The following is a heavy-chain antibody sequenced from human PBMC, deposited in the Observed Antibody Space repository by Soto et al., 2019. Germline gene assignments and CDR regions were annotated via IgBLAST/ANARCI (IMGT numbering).Heavy chain of an antibody. CDR3: ARNDVLLWFGELNRYWYFDL. CDR1: GFTFSSYS. Sequence: GGSLRLSCAASGFTFSSYSMNWVRQAPGKGLEWVSSISSSSSYIYYADSVKGRFTISRDNTKNSLYLQMNSLRAEDTAVYYCARNDVLLWFGELNRYWYFDLWGRGTLVTVSS. CDR2: ISSSSSYI. V-gene: IGHV3-21*01. J-gene: IGHJ2*01. D-gene: IGHD3-10*01.